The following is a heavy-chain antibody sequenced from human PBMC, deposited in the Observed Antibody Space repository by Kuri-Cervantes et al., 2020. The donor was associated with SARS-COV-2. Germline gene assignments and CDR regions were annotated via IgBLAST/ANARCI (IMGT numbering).Heavy chain of an antibody. Sequence: ASAKVFCNASGYTYTSCTMHWVRQAPGQRLEWMGWINAGNGNTKYSQEFQGRVTITADKSTSTAYMELSSLRTEDTAVYYCARSAAYYGSVDWYFDLWGRGTLVTVSS. J-gene: IGHJ2*01. CDR3: ARSAAYYGSVDWYFDL. CDR1: GYTYTSCT. CDR2: INAGNGNT. V-gene: IGHV1-3*03. D-gene: IGHD3-10*01.